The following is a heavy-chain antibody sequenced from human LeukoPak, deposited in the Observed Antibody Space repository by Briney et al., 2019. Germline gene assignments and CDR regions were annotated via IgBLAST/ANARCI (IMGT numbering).Heavy chain of an antibody. Sequence: ASVTVSCKVSGYTLTELSMHWVRQAPGKGLEWMGGFDPEDGETIYAQKFQGRVTMTRDTSISTAYMELSRLRSDDTAVYYCARSNYYGSGSYYPIGWFDPWGQGTLVTVSS. CDR3: ARSNYYGSGSYYPIGWFDP. J-gene: IGHJ5*02. CDR1: GYTLTELS. V-gene: IGHV1-24*01. D-gene: IGHD3-10*01. CDR2: FDPEDGET.